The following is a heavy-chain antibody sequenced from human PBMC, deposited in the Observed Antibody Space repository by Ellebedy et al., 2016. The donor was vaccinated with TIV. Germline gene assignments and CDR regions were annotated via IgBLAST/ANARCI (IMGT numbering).Heavy chain of an antibody. CDR1: GYTFTSYY. Sequence: AASVKVSCKASGYTFTSYYMHWVRQAPGQGLEWMGIINPSGGSTSYAQKFQGRVTMTRDTSTSTVYMELSSLRSEDTAVYYCARGRYYDSSGYSRRHAFDIWGQGTMVTVSS. V-gene: IGHV1-46*01. D-gene: IGHD3-22*01. CDR2: INPSGGST. J-gene: IGHJ3*02. CDR3: ARGRYYDSSGYSRRHAFDI.